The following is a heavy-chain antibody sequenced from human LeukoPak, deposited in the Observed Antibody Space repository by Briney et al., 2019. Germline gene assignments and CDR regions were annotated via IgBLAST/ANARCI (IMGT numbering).Heavy chain of an antibody. J-gene: IGHJ4*02. CDR3: AKEGEKYQLLYLDY. V-gene: IGHV1-69*13. CDR2: IIPIFGTA. D-gene: IGHD2-2*01. Sequence: SVKVSCKASGGTFSSYAISWVRQAPGQGLEWMGGIIPIFGTANYAQKFQGRVTITADEFTSTAYMELSSLRSEDTAVYYCAKEGEKYQLLYLDYWGQGTLVTVSS. CDR1: GGTFSSYA.